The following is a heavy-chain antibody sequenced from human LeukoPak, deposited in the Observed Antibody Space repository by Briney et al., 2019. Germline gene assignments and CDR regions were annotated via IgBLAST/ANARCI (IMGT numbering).Heavy chain of an antibody. CDR2: IIPIFGTA. CDR3: ARPTEEMATINSYFHY. D-gene: IGHD5-24*01. Sequence: SVKVSCKASGGTFSSYAISWVRQAPGQGLEWMGGIIPIFGTANYAQKFQGRVTITADESTSTAYMELSSLRSEDTAVYYCARPTEEMATINSYFHYWGQGTLVTVSS. CDR1: GGTFSSYA. J-gene: IGHJ4*02. V-gene: IGHV1-69*01.